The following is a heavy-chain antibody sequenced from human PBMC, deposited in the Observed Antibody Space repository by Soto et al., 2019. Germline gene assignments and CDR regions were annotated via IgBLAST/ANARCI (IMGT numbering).Heavy chain of an antibody. CDR1: GFTFSSYA. D-gene: IGHD3-9*01. CDR3: AKDSHNLYFDWLLPDFDY. V-gene: IGHV3-23*01. Sequence: GGSLRLSCAASGFTFSSYAMSWVRQAPGKGLEWVSAISGSGGSTYYADSVKGRFTISRDNSKNTLYLQMNSLRAEDTAVYYCAKDSHNLYFDWLLPDFDYWGQGTLVTVSS. J-gene: IGHJ4*02. CDR2: ISGSGGST.